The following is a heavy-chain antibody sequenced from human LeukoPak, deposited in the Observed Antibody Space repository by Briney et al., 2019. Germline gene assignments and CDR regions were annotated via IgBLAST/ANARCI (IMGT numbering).Heavy chain of an antibody. Sequence: ASVKVSCKASGGTFSSYAISWVRQAPGQGLEWMGGIIPIFGTANYAQKFQGRVTITRDTSASTAYMELSSLRSEDTAVYYCARVAEFHYYDSSGDAFDIWGQGTMVTVSS. CDR3: ARVAEFHYYDSSGDAFDI. CDR1: GGTFSSYA. D-gene: IGHD3-22*01. CDR2: IIPIFGTA. V-gene: IGHV1-69*05. J-gene: IGHJ3*02.